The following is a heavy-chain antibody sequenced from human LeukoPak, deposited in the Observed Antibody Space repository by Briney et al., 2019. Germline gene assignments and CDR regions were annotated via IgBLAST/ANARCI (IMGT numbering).Heavy chain of an antibody. CDR2: ILGNGHAS. V-gene: IGHV3-64*02. Sequence: GGSLRLSCTASGFTFSSYPMHWVRQAPGKGLEYVSAILGNGHASFYADSVKDRFTISRDNSKNTLYLQMGSLRPDDVAVYYCARDTTSGWSFDYWGQGTQVTVSS. CDR3: ARDTTSGWSFDY. D-gene: IGHD6-19*01. CDR1: GFTFSSYP. J-gene: IGHJ4*02.